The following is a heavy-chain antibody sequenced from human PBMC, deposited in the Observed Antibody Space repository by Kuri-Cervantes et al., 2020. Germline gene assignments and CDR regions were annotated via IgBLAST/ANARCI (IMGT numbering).Heavy chain of an antibody. CDR1: GYTFTYRY. D-gene: IGHD6-19*01. J-gene: IGHJ4*02. CDR2: ITPFNGNT. Sequence: SVKVSCKASGYTFTYRYLHWVRQAPGQALEWMGWITPFNGNTNYAQKFQDRVTITRDRSMSTAYMELSSLRSEDTAVYYCAQRAGGYSSGWYFDYWGQGTLVTVSS. CDR3: AQRAGGYSSGWYFDY. V-gene: IGHV1-45*02.